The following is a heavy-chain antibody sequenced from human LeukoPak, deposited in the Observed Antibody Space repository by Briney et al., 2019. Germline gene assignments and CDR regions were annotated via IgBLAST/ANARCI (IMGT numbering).Heavy chain of an antibody. D-gene: IGHD1-26*01. CDR3: ARALLDYYYGMDV. CDR1: GDSISGYY. Sequence: SETLSLTCTVSGDSISGYYWSWIRQPPGKGLEWIGYIYYSGRTNYNPSLKSRVAISEDTSKNHFSLRLRSVTAADTAVYYCARALLDYYYGMDVWGQGTTVTVSS. CDR2: IYYSGRT. J-gene: IGHJ6*02. V-gene: IGHV4-59*08.